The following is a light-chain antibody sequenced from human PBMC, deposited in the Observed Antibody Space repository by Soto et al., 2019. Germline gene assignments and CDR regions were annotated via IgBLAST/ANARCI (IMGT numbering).Light chain of an antibody. CDR2: DAS. Sequence: EIVLTQSPATLSLSPGERATLSCRASQSVRSYLAWYQQKPGQAHRLLIYDASNRATGIPARFSGSGSGTDFTLTISSLEPEDFAVYYCQQRSNWPPYTFGQGTKLEIK. CDR3: QQRSNWPPYT. J-gene: IGKJ2*01. V-gene: IGKV3-11*01. CDR1: QSVRSY.